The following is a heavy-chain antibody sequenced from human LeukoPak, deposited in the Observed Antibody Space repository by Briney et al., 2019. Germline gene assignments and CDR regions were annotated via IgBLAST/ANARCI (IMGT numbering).Heavy chain of an antibody. CDR2: INHSGST. J-gene: IGHJ3*02. D-gene: IGHD5-12*01. CDR1: GGSFSGYY. CDR3: ANYYSGYDDGAFDI. V-gene: IGHV4-34*01. Sequence: SETLSLTCAVYGGSFSGYYWSWIRQPPGKGLEWIGEINHSGSTNYNPSLKSRVTISVDTSKNQFSLKLSSVTAADTAVYYCANYYSGYDDGAFDIWGQGTMVTVSS.